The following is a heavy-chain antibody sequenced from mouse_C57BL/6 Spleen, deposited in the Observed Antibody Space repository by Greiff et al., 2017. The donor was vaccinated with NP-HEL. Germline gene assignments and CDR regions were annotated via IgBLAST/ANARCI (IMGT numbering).Heavy chain of an antibody. CDR3: ARGVYYGLDY. CDR2: ICPRSGNT. J-gene: IGHJ4*01. Sequence: VQLQQSGAELARPGASVKLSCTASGYTFTSYGISWVHQRTGQGLEWIGEICPRSGNTYYTEKVKGRATMTADKSSSTAYLELPSLASEDSAVYFCARGVYYGLDYWGQGTSVTVSS. CDR1: GYTFTSYG. V-gene: IGHV1-81*01.